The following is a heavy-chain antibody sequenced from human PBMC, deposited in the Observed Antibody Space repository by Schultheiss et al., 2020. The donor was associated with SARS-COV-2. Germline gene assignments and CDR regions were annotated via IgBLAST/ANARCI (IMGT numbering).Heavy chain of an antibody. CDR3: ARDRVYYDILTGYYNVRAFDI. D-gene: IGHD3-9*01. V-gene: IGHV3-48*03. J-gene: IGHJ3*02. Sequence: GGSLRLSCAASGFTFSSYEMNWVRQAPGKGLEWVLYISSSGSTIYYADSVKGRFTISRDSAKNSLYLQMNSLRAEDTAVYYCARDRVYYDILTGYYNVRAFDIWGQGTMVTVSS. CDR2: ISSSGSTI. CDR1: GFTFSSYE.